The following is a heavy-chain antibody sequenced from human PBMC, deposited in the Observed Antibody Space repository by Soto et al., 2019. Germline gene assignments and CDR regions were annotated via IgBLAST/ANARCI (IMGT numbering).Heavy chain of an antibody. J-gene: IGHJ3*02. CDR3: ARNYGGNSGLPPAFDI. V-gene: IGHV4-30-2*01. CDR1: GGSISSGGYS. D-gene: IGHD4-17*01. Sequence: SETLSLTCAVSGGSISSGGYSWSWIRQPPGKGLEWIGYIYHSGSTYYNPSLKSRVTISVDRSKNQFSLKLSSVTAADTAVYYCARNYGGNSGLPPAFDIWGQGTMVTVSS. CDR2: IYHSGST.